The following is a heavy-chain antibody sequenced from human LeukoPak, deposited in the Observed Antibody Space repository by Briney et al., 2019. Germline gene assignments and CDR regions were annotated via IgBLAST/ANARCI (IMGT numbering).Heavy chain of an antibody. CDR3: ASVTDPDYGDATGHFQH. J-gene: IGHJ1*01. CDR1: GGSISSYY. CDR2: IYYSGST. Sequence: SETLSLTCTVSGGSISSYYWSWIRQPPGKGLEWIGYIYYSGSTNYNPSLKSRVTISVDTSKNQFSLKLSSVTAADTAVYYCASVTDPDYGDATGHFQHWGQGTLVTVSS. D-gene: IGHD4-17*01. V-gene: IGHV4-59*01.